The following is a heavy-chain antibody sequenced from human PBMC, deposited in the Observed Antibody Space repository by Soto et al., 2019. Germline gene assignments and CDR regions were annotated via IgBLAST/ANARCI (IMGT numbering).Heavy chain of an antibody. CDR1: GISTSSSI. V-gene: IGHV3-48*01. Sequence: GGSLILSCASYGISTSSSIMYRGRPARQEGLGLVSYISSSSNSIYYADPVRGRITSSRDNAKNSLHLQMNSLRAEDTAVYYSASPVECSTPSCIRWGQGNMNPVSS. CDR3: ASPVECSTPSCIR. J-gene: IGHJ4*02. CDR2: ISSSSNSI. D-gene: IGHD2-2*01.